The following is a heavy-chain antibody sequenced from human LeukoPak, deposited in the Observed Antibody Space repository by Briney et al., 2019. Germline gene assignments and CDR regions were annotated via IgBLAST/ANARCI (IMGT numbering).Heavy chain of an antibody. Sequence: GGSLRVSCAASGFTFSSYWMSWVRQAPGKGLEWVANIKQDGSEKYYVDSVKGRFTISRDNAKNSLYLQMNSLRAEDTAVYYCARSYYDFWSGYFGYFDYWGQGTLVTVSS. CDR2: IKQDGSEK. J-gene: IGHJ4*02. D-gene: IGHD3-3*01. V-gene: IGHV3-7*01. CDR3: ARSYYDFWSGYFGYFDY. CDR1: GFTFSSYW.